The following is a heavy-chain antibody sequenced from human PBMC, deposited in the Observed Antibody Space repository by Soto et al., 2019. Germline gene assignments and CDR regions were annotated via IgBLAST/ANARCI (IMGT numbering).Heavy chain of an antibody. V-gene: IGHV1-46*01. CDR1: GYTFTSYY. Sequence: QVQLVQSGAEVKKPGASVKVSCKASGYTFTSYYMHWVRQAPGQGLEWMGIINPSGGSTSYAQKFQGRVTMTRDTSTSTVYMELSSLRSEDTAVYYCERDLSLDYFDYWGQGTLVTVSS. CDR3: ERDLSLDYFDY. CDR2: INPSGGST. J-gene: IGHJ4*02.